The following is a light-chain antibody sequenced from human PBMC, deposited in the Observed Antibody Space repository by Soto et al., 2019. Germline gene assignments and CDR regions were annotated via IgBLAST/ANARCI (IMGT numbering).Light chain of an antibody. Sequence: QSVLTQPPSTSGTPGQRVTISCSGSSSNIGSNTINWYQQLPGTAPRLLIYSNNQRPSGVPDRFSVSKSGTSASLAISGLQSEDEADYYCATWDDSLHGPVFGGGTQLTVL. CDR3: ATWDDSLHGPV. CDR1: SSNIGSNT. J-gene: IGLJ2*01. V-gene: IGLV1-44*01. CDR2: SNN.